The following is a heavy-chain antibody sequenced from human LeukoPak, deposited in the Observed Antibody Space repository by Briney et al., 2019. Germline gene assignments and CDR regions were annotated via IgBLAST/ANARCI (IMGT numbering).Heavy chain of an antibody. V-gene: IGHV3-33*01. Sequence: GGSLRLSCAASGFTFSSYGMHWVRQAPGKGLEWVAVIWYDESNKYYADSVKGRFTISRDNSKNTLYLQMNSLRAEDTAVYYCARDSGFMDIVATTFDYWGQGTLVTVSS. CDR2: IWYDESNK. CDR3: ARDSGFMDIVATTFDY. D-gene: IGHD5-12*01. CDR1: GFTFSSYG. J-gene: IGHJ4*02.